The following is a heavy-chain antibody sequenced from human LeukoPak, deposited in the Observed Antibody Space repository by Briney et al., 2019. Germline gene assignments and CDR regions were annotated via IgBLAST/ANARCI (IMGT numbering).Heavy chain of an antibody. CDR1: RASFNGSDYC. V-gene: IGHV4-39*01. J-gene: IGHJ3*02. CDR2: IYYRGNT. CDR3: ADSSGHLGDEVFDS. Sequence: KSSETLSLTCSLSRASFNGSDYCWGWVRQPPGKGLEWIGTIYYRGNTYYNPSLTSRFTISADTSKMQFSLKLTSATAADTAVYYCADSSGHLGDEVFDSWGRGTLVTVSS. D-gene: IGHD3-22*01.